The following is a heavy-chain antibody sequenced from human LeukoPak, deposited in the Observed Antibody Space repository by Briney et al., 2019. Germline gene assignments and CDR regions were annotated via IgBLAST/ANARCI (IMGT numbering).Heavy chain of an antibody. V-gene: IGHV3-53*01. CDR1: GLTVSSNY. J-gene: IGHJ4*02. CDR2: IYSGGNT. D-gene: IGHD5-18*01. Sequence: GGSLRLSCAASGLTVSSNYMSWVRQAPGKGLEWVSVIYSGGNTYYADSVKGRFTISRDNSKNTLYLQMNSLRAEDTAVYYCARGPSGYSYGGYDYWGQGTLVTVSS. CDR3: ARGPSGYSYGGYDY.